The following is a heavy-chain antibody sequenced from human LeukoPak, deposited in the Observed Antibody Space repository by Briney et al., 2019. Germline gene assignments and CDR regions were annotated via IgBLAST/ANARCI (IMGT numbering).Heavy chain of an antibody. CDR1: GFTFSRHW. J-gene: IGHJ4*02. CDR3: ARVCVSGWTECMDY. D-gene: IGHD6-19*01. Sequence: GGSLRLSCAASGFTFSRHWMTWVRQAPGKALEWVANIKRDGREKNYVDSVKGRFPISRDNVENSLHLQMNSLRAEDTAVYYCARVCVSGWTECMDYWGQGILVTAST. CDR2: IKRDGREK. V-gene: IGHV3-7*01.